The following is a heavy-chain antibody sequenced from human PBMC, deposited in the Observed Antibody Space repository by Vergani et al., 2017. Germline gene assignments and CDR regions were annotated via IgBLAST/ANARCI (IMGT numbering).Heavy chain of an antibody. CDR1: GNSISRGYY. J-gene: IGHJ3*02. D-gene: IGHD3-16*01. V-gene: IGHV4-38-2*02. CDR2: VFHSGSA. Sequence: QVQLQESGPGLVKLSETLSLTCSVSGNSISRGYYWGWIRQPPGKGLEWIATVFHSGSAYYNPSLRRRVTISVETSKNQFSLRLTTLTAADTAVYYCARQFWVSQGVGAFETWGRGTEVSVSS. CDR3: ARQFWVSQGVGAFET.